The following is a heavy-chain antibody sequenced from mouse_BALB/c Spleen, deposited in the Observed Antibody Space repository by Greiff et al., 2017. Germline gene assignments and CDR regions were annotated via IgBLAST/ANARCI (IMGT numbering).Heavy chain of an antibody. Sequence: DVKLQESGPGLVKPSQSLSLTCSVTGYSITSGYYWNWIRQFPGNKLEWMGYISYDGSNNYNPSLKNRISITRDTSKNQFFLKLNSVTTEDTATYYCARGHRYGTRAMDYWGQGTSVTVST. CDR2: ISYDGSN. D-gene: IGHD2-14*01. CDR1: GYSITSGYY. CDR3: ARGHRYGTRAMDY. J-gene: IGHJ4*01. V-gene: IGHV3-6*02.